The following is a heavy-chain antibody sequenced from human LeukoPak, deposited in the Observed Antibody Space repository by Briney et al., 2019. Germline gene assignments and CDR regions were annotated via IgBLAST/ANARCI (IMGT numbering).Heavy chain of an antibody. CDR1: EFSFKSYS. Sequence: RTGGSLRLSCAASEFSFKSYSFNWVRQAPGKGLEWVSSINKGSTHMYYADSVKGRFTVSRDDAQNSLYLQMNSLSAEDTALYYCVRLRRNSDSSGYYYYYDSWGRGTQVTVSS. CDR3: VRLRRNSDSSGYYYYYDS. J-gene: IGHJ4*02. D-gene: IGHD3-22*01. V-gene: IGHV3-21*01. CDR2: INKGSTHM.